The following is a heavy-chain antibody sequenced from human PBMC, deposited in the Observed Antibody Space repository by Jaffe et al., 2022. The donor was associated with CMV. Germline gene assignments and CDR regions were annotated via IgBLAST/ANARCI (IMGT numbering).Heavy chain of an antibody. CDR2: INHSGST. D-gene: IGHD2-8*01. CDR1: GGSFSGYY. Sequence: QVQLQQWGAGLLKPSETLSLTCAVYGGSFSGYYWSWIRQPPGKGLEWIGEINHSGSTNYNPSLKSRVTISVDTSKNQFSLKLSSVTAADTAVYYCARGYRDPSGIVLMVYASYFDYWGQGTLVTVSS. J-gene: IGHJ4*02. V-gene: IGHV4-34*01. CDR3: ARGYRDPSGIVLMVYASYFDY.